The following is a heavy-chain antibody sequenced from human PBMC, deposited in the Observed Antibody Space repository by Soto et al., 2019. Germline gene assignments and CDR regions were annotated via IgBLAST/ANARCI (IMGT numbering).Heavy chain of an antibody. CDR1: GFSLTTSGVG. D-gene: IGHD3-3*01. V-gene: IGHV2-5*02. Sequence: QITLNESGPTVVRPTETLTLTCRFSGFSLTTSGVGVGWIRQSPGKAPEWLALIDWDDDKRYSASLKSRRTITQDTSKNQVVLTVSDLDPTDTATYYCAHRVLRTVFGLVTTTAIYFDFWGQGTPVAVSS. J-gene: IGHJ4*02. CDR3: AHRVLRTVFGLVTTTAIYFDF. CDR2: IDWDDDK.